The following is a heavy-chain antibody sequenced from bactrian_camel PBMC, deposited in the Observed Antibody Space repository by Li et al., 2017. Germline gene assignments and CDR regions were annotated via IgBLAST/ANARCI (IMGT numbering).Heavy chain of an antibody. CDR3: VTSNWWHLYTQLEH. CDR1: GFTEFTFDG. CDR2: MPSDRST. Sequence: HVQLVESGGGSVQAGGSLRLSCTASGFTEFTFDGANMGWYRQTPENECELVSTMPSDRSTYYSDSVKGRFTISRDNAKNTLYLQMNSLNNEDTAVYYCVTSNWWHLYTQLEHWGQGTQVTVS. J-gene: IGHJ4*01. D-gene: IGHD7*01. V-gene: IGHV3S53*01.